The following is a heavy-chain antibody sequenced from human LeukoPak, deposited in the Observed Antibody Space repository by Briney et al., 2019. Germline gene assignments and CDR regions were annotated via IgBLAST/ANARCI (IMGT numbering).Heavy chain of an antibody. D-gene: IGHD3-22*01. CDR3: ARDFMTYYYDSSGYYPTHFDY. Sequence: GGSLRLSCAASGFTFSSYSMNWVRQAPGKGLEWVSSISSSSYIYYADSVKGRFTISRDNAKNSLYLQMNSLRAEDTAVYYCARDFMTYYYDSSGYYPTHFDYWGQGTLVTVSS. CDR1: GFTFSSYS. CDR2: ISSSSYI. J-gene: IGHJ4*02. V-gene: IGHV3-21*01.